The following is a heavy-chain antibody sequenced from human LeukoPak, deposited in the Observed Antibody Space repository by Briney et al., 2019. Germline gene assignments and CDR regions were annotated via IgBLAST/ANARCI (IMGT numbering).Heavy chain of an antibody. CDR2: ISYDGSKK. J-gene: IGHJ4*02. V-gene: IGHV3-30*18. CDR1: GFIFNGYG. D-gene: IGHD3-22*01. CDR3: AKERFIYYDSSPTDY. Sequence: PGGSLRLSCAASGFIFNGYGMRWVRQAPGKGLEWVAIISYDGSKKYYVDSVKGRFTISRDNSKNTLFLQMDSLRAEDTAVYYCAKERFIYYDSSPTDYWGQGTLVTVSA.